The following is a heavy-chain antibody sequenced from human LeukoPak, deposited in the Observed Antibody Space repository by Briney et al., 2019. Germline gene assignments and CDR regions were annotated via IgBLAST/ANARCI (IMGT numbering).Heavy chain of an antibody. CDR3: ARFVSEWFLEWNYYYGMVV. J-gene: IGHJ6*02. D-gene: IGHD3-3*01. CDR2: IYPVDSDT. CDR1: GYSFTSYW. V-gene: IGHV5-51*01. Sequence: GESLEISCKGSGYSFTSYWIGWVRQMPGKGLEWMGIIYPVDSDTRYRPSFQGQVTISADKSISTAYLQWSSLKASDTAMYYCARFVSEWFLEWNYYYGMVVWGQGTTVTVSS.